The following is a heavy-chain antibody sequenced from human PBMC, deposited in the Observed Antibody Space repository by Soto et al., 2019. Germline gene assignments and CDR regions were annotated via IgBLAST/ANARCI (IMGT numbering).Heavy chain of an antibody. J-gene: IGHJ6*02. CDR3: TRVATVAGPYYYYYYGMDV. Sequence: EVQLVESGGGLVQPGGSLKLSCAASGFTFSGSAMHWVRQASGKGLEWVGRIRSKANSYATAYAASVKGRFTISRDDSKNTAYLQMNSLKTEDTAVYYCTRVATVAGPYYYYYYGMDVWGQGTTVTVSS. CDR1: GFTFSGSA. D-gene: IGHD6-19*01. CDR2: IRSKANSYAT. V-gene: IGHV3-73*02.